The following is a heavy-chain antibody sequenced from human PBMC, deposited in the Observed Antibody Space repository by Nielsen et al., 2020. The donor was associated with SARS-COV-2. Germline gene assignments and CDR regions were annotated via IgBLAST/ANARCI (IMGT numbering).Heavy chain of an antibody. CDR3: VRGLQVPNGLAHR. D-gene: IGHD3-16*01. CDR2: INSDGSST. J-gene: IGHJ4*02. V-gene: IGHV3-74*01. CDR1: VLPLRTFW. Sequence: GGSLTLSCGASVLPLRTFWTPCALRAPGKGLVWVSRINSDGSSTSYADSVKGRFTISRDNAKNTLYLQMNSLRAEDTAVYYCVRGLQVPNGLAHRWGQGALVTVSS.